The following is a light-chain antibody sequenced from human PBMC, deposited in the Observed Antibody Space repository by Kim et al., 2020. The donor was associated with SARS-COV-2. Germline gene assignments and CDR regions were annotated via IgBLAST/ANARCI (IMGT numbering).Light chain of an antibody. J-gene: IGLJ3*02. CDR1: SSDVGGYRY. Sequence: GQSAPTSSPATSSDVGGYRYVSCYQQHPRKAPKFMIYEVSKRPSGVPDRFSGSKSGNMASLTVSGLQAEDEADYYCSSYAGSNNWVFGGGTQLTVL. CDR3: SSYAGSNNWV. V-gene: IGLV2-8*01. CDR2: EVS.